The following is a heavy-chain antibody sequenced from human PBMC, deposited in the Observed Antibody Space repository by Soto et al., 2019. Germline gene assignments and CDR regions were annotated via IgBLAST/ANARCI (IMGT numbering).Heavy chain of an antibody. Sequence: PSETLSLTCAVYGGSFSGYYWSWIRQPPGKGLEWIGEINHSGSTNYNPSLKSRVTISVDTSKNQFSLKLSSVAAADTAVYYCARSYSGWYWYFQHWGQGTLVTVSS. V-gene: IGHV4-34*01. D-gene: IGHD6-19*01. CDR2: INHSGST. CDR1: GGSFSGYY. J-gene: IGHJ1*01. CDR3: ARSYSGWYWYFQH.